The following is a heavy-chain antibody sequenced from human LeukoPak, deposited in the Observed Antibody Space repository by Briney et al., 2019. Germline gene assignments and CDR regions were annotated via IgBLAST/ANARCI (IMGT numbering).Heavy chain of an antibody. Sequence: SETLSLTCTVSGGSISSGSYYWSWIRQPAGKGLEWIGRIYTSGSANYNPSLKSRVTISVDTSKSQFSLRLRSVTAADTAIYSCARQSGSLHSWFDPWGQGTLVTVSS. CDR3: ARQSGSLHSWFDP. V-gene: IGHV4-61*02. CDR2: IYTSGSA. J-gene: IGHJ5*02. CDR1: GGSISSGSYY. D-gene: IGHD1-26*01.